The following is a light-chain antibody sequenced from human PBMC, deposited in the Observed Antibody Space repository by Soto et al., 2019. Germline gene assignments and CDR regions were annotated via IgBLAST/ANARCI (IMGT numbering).Light chain of an antibody. CDR1: SSDVGGYNY. CDR2: EVS. Sequence: LTQPPSASGSPGQSVTISCTGTSSDVGGYNYVSWYQQHPGKAPKLMIYEVSKRPSGVPDRFSGSKSGNTASLTVSGLQAEDEADYYCSSYAASNNFVFGTGTKVTVL. CDR3: SSYAASNNFV. V-gene: IGLV2-8*01. J-gene: IGLJ1*01.